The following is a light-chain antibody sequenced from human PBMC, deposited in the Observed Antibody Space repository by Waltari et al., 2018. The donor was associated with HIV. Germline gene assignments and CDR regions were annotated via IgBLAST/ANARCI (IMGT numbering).Light chain of an antibody. CDR3: LLYFGGAWV. V-gene: IGLV7-43*01. CDR1: SGAVPRDFH. CDR2: STA. Sequence: QTVVTQESSLTVSPGGTVTLTCAYNSGAVPRDFHPNWTQQKPGQAPRALIYSTAYKHSWPPARFSGSLLGGKAALTLSTVQPEDEAAYYCLLYFGGAWVFGGGTKLTVL. J-gene: IGLJ3*02.